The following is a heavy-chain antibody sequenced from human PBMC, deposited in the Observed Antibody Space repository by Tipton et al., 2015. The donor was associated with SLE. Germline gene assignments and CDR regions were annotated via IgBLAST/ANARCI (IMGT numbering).Heavy chain of an antibody. CDR3: ARLGDWAFYYYMDV. Sequence: QSGAEVKKPGASVKVSCKASGYTFTSYCITWVRQAPGQGLEWMGWISGYNGNTNYAQKLQGRVTMTTDTSTSTAYMELRSLRSDDTAVYYCARLGDWAFYYYMDVWGKGTTVTVSS. V-gene: IGHV1-18*01. CDR1: GYTFTSYC. J-gene: IGHJ6*03. D-gene: IGHD3-16*01. CDR2: ISGYNGNT.